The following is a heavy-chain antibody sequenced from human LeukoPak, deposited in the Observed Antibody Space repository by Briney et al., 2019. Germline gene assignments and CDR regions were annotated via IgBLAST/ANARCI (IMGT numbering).Heavy chain of an antibody. D-gene: IGHD2-15*01. J-gene: IGHJ6*02. V-gene: IGHV1-69*13. CDR3: ASCGCSFQATNYYYYGMDV. CDR1: GGTFSSYA. CDR2: IIPIFGTA. Sequence: SVTVSCTASGGTFSSYAISWVRQAPGQGLEWMGGIIPIFGTANYAQKFQGRVTITADESTSTAYMELSSLRSEDTAVYYCASCGCSFQATNYYYYGMDVWGQGTTVTGSS.